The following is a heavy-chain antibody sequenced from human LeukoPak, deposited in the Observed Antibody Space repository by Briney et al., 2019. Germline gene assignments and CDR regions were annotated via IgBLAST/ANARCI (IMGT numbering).Heavy chain of an antibody. CDR3: VRGPGRGYDLEP. D-gene: IGHD3-22*01. CDR1: AGSICNSY. V-gene: IGHV4-4*08. Sequence: SETLSLTCAVSAGSICNSYCSWARQPPGKGLEFIGYISTGGDINYSPSLRSRATMSINPSNNQLSLTLSSVTTADTAVYFCVRGPGRGYDLEPWGQGSLVTVSS. CDR2: ISTGGDI. J-gene: IGHJ5*02.